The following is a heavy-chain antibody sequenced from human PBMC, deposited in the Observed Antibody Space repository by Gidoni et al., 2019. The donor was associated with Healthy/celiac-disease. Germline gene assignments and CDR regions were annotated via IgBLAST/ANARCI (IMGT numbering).Heavy chain of an antibody. Sequence: QLQLQESGSGLVKPSQTLSLTCAVSGGSISSGGSSWCWIRQPPGKGLEGIGYIYHSGSTYYNPSRKSRVTISVDRSKNQFSLKLSSVTAAYTAVYYCARVGCSSSSCYTPRRGAFDIWGQGTMVTVSS. D-gene: IGHD2-2*02. CDR2: IYHSGST. J-gene: IGHJ3*02. CDR3: ARVGCSSSSCYTPRRGAFDI. CDR1: GGSISSGGSS. V-gene: IGHV4-30-2*01.